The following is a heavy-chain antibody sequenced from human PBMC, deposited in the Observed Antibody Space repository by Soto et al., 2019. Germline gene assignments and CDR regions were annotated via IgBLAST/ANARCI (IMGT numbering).Heavy chain of an antibody. CDR2: ISGSGGKT. J-gene: IGHJ4*02. CDR1: GFTSSSHA. D-gene: IGHD3-9*01. CDR3: ARDPSSAFDWLFFFYDS. Sequence: GGSLRLSCGASGFTSSSHAMGWVRQAPWKGLEWVSAISGSGGKTYYADAVRGRFIISRDNSKNTLYLQMSSLTAEDTAVYYCARDPSSAFDWLFFFYDSWGQGTQVTVSS. V-gene: IGHV3-23*01.